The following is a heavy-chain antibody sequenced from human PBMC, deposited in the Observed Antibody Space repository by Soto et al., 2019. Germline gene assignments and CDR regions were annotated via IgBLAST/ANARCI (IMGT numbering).Heavy chain of an antibody. J-gene: IGHJ6*02. CDR2: ILNDGSNR. V-gene: IGHV3-33*01. D-gene: IGHD2-15*01. Sequence: QVPLVESGGGVVQPGRSLRLSCAASGVTFSNYGMHGVRQAPGKGLEWVAVILNDGSNRYHADSVKDRFTISRDNSKNMLYLQMNSLRADDTAVYYCARDDEYSGNGMDVWGQGTTVTVS. CDR3: ARDDEYSGNGMDV. CDR1: GVTFSNYG.